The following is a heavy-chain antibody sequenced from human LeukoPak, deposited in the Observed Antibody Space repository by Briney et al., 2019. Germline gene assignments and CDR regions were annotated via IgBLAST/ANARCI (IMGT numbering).Heavy chain of an antibody. CDR1: GFTFSSYA. D-gene: IGHD5-12*01. Sequence: GGSLRLSCAASGFTFSSYAMHWVRQAPGKGLEWVAVISYDGSNKYYADSVKGRFTISRDNSKNTLYLQMNSLRAEDTAVYYCARGDRGYSGFDNWGQGTLVTVSS. J-gene: IGHJ4*02. CDR3: ARGDRGYSGFDN. CDR2: ISYDGSNK. V-gene: IGHV3-30*04.